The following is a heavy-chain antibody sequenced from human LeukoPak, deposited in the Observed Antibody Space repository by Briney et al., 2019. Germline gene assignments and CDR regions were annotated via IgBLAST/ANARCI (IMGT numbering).Heavy chain of an antibody. Sequence: SGGSLRLSCAASGFTVSSNYMSWVRQAPGKGLEWVSVIYSGGSTYYADSVKGRFTISRDNSKNTLYLQMNSLRAEDTAVYYCARGDKYSYGLDLYFDYWGQGTPVTVSS. V-gene: IGHV3-53*01. CDR2: IYSGGST. D-gene: IGHD5-18*01. CDR3: ARGDKYSYGLDLYFDY. J-gene: IGHJ4*02. CDR1: GFTVSSNY.